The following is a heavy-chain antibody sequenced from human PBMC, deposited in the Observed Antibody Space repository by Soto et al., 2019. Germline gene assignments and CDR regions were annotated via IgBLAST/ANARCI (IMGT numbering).Heavy chain of an antibody. CDR2: ISYDGSNK. D-gene: IGHD1-26*01. CDR1: GFTFSSYA. V-gene: IGHV3-30-3*01. J-gene: IGHJ4*02. CDR3: ARLPRGSYFDY. Sequence: PGGSLRLSCAASGFTFSSYAMHWVRQAPGKGLEWVAVISYDGSNKYYADSVKGRFTISRDNSKNTLYLQMNSLRAEDTAVYYCARLPRGSYFDYWGQGTLVTVSS.